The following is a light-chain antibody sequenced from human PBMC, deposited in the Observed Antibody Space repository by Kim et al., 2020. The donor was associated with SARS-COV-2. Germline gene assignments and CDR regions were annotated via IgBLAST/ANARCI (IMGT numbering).Light chain of an antibody. CDR1: QSVGSR. CDR2: YTS. CDR3: HQSSSLPYS. V-gene: IGKV6-21*01. Sequence: SLALMETVPITCRASQSVGSRFHLYQQKPYQSPKLLIKYTSQSFSGVPSRFSGSGSGTDFTLTIDSLEAEDAATYYCHQSSSLPYSFGQGTKLEI. J-gene: IGKJ2*03.